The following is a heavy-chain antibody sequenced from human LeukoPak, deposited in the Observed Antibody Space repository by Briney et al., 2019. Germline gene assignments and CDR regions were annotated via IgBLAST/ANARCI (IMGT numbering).Heavy chain of an antibody. J-gene: IGHJ4*02. CDR1: GFTFSSYW. V-gene: IGHV3-74*01. CDR3: ARGGFIGNPFDY. CDR2: INSDGSST. Sequence: GGSLRLSCAASGFTFSSYWMHWVRHAPGKGLVWVSRINSDGSSTSYADSVEGRFTISRDNAKNTLYLQMNSLRAEDTAVYYCARGGFIGNPFDYWGQGTLVTVSS. D-gene: IGHD3-16*02.